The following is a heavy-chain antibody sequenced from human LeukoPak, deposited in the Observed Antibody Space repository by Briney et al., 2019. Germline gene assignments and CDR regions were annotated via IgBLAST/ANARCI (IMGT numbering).Heavy chain of an antibody. J-gene: IGHJ6*03. CDR1: GDSVTTGLHY. CDR2: THHSGST. CDR3: ARGRRGKYSPYFYYHMDV. D-gene: IGHD1-26*01. Sequence: PSETLPLTCNVSGDSVTTGLHYYSWIRQHPGEGLEWIGCTHHSGSTHYKSSLRSRLIISLDTSKNQVSLKLTSVTAADTAVYYCARGRRGKYSPYFYYHMDVWGTGTPVTVSS. V-gene: IGHV4-31*03.